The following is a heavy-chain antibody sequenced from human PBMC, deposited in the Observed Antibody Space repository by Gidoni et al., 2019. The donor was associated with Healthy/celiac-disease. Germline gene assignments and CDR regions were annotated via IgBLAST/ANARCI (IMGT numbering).Heavy chain of an antibody. CDR1: GFTFSSSS. CDR2: ISSSSSYI. J-gene: IGHJ6*02. D-gene: IGHD3-22*01. CDR3: AREEGYDSSGYYYYGMDV. Sequence: EVQLVESGGGLVKPGGSLRLSCAASGFTFSSSSMNWVRQAPGKGLECVSSISSSSSYIYYADSVKGRFTISRDNAKNSLYLQMNSLRAEDTAVYYCAREEGYDSSGYYYYGMDVWGQGTTVTVSS. V-gene: IGHV3-21*01.